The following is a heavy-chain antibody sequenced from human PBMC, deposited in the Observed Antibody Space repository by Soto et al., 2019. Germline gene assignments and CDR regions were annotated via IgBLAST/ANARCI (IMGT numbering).Heavy chain of an antibody. CDR3: ARSAYGDLGSFDY. V-gene: IGHV3-64*02. CDR1: GFSFSMYA. J-gene: IGHJ4*02. D-gene: IGHD4-17*01. CDR2: ISVNGGSA. Sequence: DVQLVESGEGLVQPGGSLKLSCAASGFSFSMYALNWVRQAPGKGLEHVSTISVNGGSAYYADSVKGRFTISRDNSKNTVYLQMGSLTTEDMAVYHCARSAYGDLGSFDYWGQGILVTVSS.